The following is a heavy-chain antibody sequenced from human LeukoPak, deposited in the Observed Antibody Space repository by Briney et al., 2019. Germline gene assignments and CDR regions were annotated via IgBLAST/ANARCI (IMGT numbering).Heavy chain of an antibody. CDR3: ARGALNRYCSSTSCRRWFDP. CDR2: ISYDGSNK. V-gene: IGHV3-30-3*01. D-gene: IGHD2-2*01. J-gene: IGHJ5*02. CDR1: GFTFSSYA. Sequence: PGRSLRLSCAASGFTFSSYAMHWVRQAPGKGLEWVAVISYDGSNKYYADSVKGRFTISRDNSKNTLYLQMNSLRAEDTAVYYCARGALNRYCSSTSCRRWFDPWGQGTLVTVSS.